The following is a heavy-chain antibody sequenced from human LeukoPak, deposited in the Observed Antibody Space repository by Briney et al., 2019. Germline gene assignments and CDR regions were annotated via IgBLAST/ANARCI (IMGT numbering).Heavy chain of an antibody. CDR3: ARDRIGGGNRVDH. J-gene: IGHJ5*02. V-gene: IGHV1-2*06. Sequence: ASVKVSCKASGYTFTGFYMHWVRQAPGQGLEWMVRINPNSGGTNYAQKFQGRVTMTRDTSISTGYMELSRLRADDAAEYYSARDRIGGGNRVDHWGQGTLVTVSS. D-gene: IGHD4-23*01. CDR2: INPNSGGT. CDR1: GYTFTGFY.